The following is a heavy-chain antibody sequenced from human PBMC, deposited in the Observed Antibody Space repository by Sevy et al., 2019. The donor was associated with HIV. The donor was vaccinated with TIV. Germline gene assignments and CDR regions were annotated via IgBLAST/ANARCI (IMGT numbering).Heavy chain of an antibody. CDR3: ARDPRMYGDYLLAYFDY. CDR1: GFTPSTYG. J-gene: IGHJ4*02. Sequence: VGSLRLSCAASGFTPSTYGMHWVRQAPGKGLEWVAVIGYDGSNKYYADSVRGRFTISRDNSKNTLFLQMDSLRGEDTAVYYCARDPRMYGDYLLAYFDYWGQGTLVTVSS. V-gene: IGHV3-33*01. CDR2: IGYDGSNK. D-gene: IGHD2-8*01.